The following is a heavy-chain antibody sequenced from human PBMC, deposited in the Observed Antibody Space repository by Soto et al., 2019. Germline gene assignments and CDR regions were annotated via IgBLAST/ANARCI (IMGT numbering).Heavy chain of an antibody. D-gene: IGHD6-13*01. CDR1: GFTFSNAW. V-gene: IGHV3-15*07. J-gene: IGHJ6*02. CDR2: IKSKTDGGTT. CDR3: TTRGSQQLPYYYYGMDV. Sequence: PGGSLRLSCAASGFTFSNAWMNWVRQAPGKGLEWVGRIKSKTDGGTTDYAAPVKGRFTISRDDSKNTLYLQMNSLKTEDTAVYYCTTRGSQQLPYYYYGMDVWGQGTTVTVSS.